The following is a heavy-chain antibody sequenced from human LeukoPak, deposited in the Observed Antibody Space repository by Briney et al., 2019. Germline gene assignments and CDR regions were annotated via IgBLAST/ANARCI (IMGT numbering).Heavy chain of an antibody. CDR1: GGFISSYY. CDR3: ARDLGGNHGMDV. J-gene: IGHJ6*02. Sequence: SETLSLTCTVAGGFISSYYGGWIRQPPGKGLEWIEYIYHSGSTNYSPSLMRRVPISVDTSKNQSSLKLRSVTAADTAVYYCARDLGGNHGMDVWGQGTTVTVSS. D-gene: IGHD3-10*01. V-gene: IGHV4-59*01. CDR2: IYHSGST.